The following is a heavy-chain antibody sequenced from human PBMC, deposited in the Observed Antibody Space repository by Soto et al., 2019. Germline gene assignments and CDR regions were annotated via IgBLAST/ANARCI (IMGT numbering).Heavy chain of an antibody. V-gene: IGHV1-18*01. J-gene: IGHJ4*02. CDR2: ISAYNGNT. CDR3: ARERFPNSDY. Sequence: RQAPGQGLEWMGWISAYNGNTNYAQKLQGRVTMTTDTSTSTAYMELRSLRSDDTAVYYCARERFPNSDYWGQEPLVTVSS.